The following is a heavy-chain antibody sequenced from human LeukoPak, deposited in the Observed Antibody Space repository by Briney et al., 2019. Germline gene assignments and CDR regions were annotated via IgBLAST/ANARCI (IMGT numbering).Heavy chain of an antibody. Sequence: PGGSLRLSCAASGFTFSSYAMHWVCQAPGKGLEWVAVISYDGSNKYYADSVKGRFTISRDNSKNTLYLQMNSLRAEDTAVYYCAREPPARNSNYDILTGYYARYYYYGMDVWGQGTTVTVSS. J-gene: IGHJ6*02. CDR3: AREPPARNSNYDILTGYYARYYYYGMDV. CDR2: ISYDGSNK. D-gene: IGHD3-9*01. CDR1: GFTFSSYA. V-gene: IGHV3-30*04.